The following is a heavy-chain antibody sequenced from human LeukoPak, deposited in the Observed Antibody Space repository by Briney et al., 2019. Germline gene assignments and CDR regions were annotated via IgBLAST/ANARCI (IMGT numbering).Heavy chain of an antibody. CDR1: GYTFISYG. D-gene: IGHD3-16*02. Sequence: ASVKVSCKASGYTFISYGITWVRQAPGQGLEWMGWISVYNGDTKYAQKLQGRVTMTTDTSTSTAYMELRSLRSDDTAVFYCARGLGTYPEIPLDYWGQGTLVTVSS. J-gene: IGHJ4*02. CDR2: ISVYNGDT. V-gene: IGHV1-18*01. CDR3: ARGLGTYPEIPLDY.